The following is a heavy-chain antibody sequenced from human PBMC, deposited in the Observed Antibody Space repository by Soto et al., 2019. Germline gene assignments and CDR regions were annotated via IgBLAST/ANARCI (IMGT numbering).Heavy chain of an antibody. CDR2: IYPGDSDT. J-gene: IGHJ6*02. CDR1: GYSFTSYW. V-gene: IGHV5-51*01. CDR3: ASGNRIRAYYYGTDV. Sequence: GESLKISCKGSGYSFTSYWIGWVRQMPGKGLEWMGIIYPGDSDTRYSPSFQGQVTISADKSISTAYLQWSSLKASDTAMYYCASGNRIRAYYYGTDVWGQGTTVTVSS.